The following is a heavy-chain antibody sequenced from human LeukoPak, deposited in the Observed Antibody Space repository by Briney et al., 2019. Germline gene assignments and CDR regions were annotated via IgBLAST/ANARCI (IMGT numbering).Heavy chain of an antibody. V-gene: IGHV3-66*01. CDR2: IYSGGST. D-gene: IGHD2-2*01. CDR1: GFTVSSKY. J-gene: IGHJ4*02. CDR3: ANSEDIVVVPDANFDY. Sequence: GGSLRLSCVASGFTVSSKYMNWVRQAPGKGLEWVSVIYSGGSTYYADSVKGRFTISRDNSKNSLYLQMNSLRTEDTAVYYCANSEDIVVVPDANFDYWGQGTLVTVSS.